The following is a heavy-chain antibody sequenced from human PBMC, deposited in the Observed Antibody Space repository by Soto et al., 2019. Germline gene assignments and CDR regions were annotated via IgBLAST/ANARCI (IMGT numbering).Heavy chain of an antibody. J-gene: IGHJ4*02. V-gene: IGHV1-69*02. CDR2: IIPILGIA. CDR1: GGTFSSYT. D-gene: IGHD3-16*02. Sequence: SVKVSCKASGGTFSSYTISWVRQAPGQGLEWMGRIIPILGIANYAQKFQGRVTITADKSTSTAYMELSSLRSEDTAVYYCAKTDETYYDYIWGSYRPYYFDYWGQGTLVTVSS. CDR3: AKTDETYYDYIWGSYRPYYFDY.